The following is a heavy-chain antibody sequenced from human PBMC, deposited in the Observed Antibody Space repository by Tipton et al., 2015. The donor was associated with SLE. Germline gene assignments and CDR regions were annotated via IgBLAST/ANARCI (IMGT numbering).Heavy chain of an antibody. J-gene: IGHJ4*02. D-gene: IGHD3-16*01. Sequence: TLSLTCTVSGGSVTSGGSYWSWIRQHPGKGLVWIGYIHYSGSTFYNPSLQSRVTISVDTSKNRFSLNLKSVTAADSAFNYCARDGGGGFGGVSPFVFWGQGTLVTVSS. V-gene: IGHV4-31*03. CDR1: GGSVTSGGSY. CDR2: IHYSGST. CDR3: ARDGGGGFGGVSPFVF.